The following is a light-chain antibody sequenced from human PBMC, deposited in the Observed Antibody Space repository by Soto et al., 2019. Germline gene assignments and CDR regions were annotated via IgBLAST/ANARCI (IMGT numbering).Light chain of an antibody. V-gene: IGKV3-11*01. CDR2: RTS. J-gene: IGKJ4*01. CDR3: QQRSNWPSLT. Sequence: EIVMTQTPATLSVSPGERATLSCRASQSISSNLAWYQQKPGQAPRLLMFRTSSRATGIPARFSGSGSGTDFTLTISSLEPEDFAVYYCQQRSNWPSLTFGGGTKVDIK. CDR1: QSISSN.